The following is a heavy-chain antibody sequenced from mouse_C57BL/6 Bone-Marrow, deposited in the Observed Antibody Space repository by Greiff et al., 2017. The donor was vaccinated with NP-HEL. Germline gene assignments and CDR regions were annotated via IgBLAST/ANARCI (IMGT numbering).Heavy chain of an antibody. V-gene: IGHV1-82*01. CDR2: IYPGDGDT. J-gene: IGHJ2*01. CDR3: ARWRGKDYFDY. Sequence: VQLQQSGPELVKPGASVKISCKASGYAFSSSWMNWVKQRPGKGLEWIGRIYPGDGDTNYNGKFKGKATLTADKSSSTAYMQLSSLTSEDSAVYVCARWRGKDYFDYWGQGTTLTVSS. CDR1: GYAFSSSW.